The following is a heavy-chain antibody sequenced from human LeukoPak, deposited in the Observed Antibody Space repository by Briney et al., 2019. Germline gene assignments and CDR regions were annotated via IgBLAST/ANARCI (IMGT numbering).Heavy chain of an antibody. V-gene: IGHV3-33*01. Sequence: GGSLRLSCAASGFTFSSYGMHWVRQAPGKGLEWVAVIWYDGSNKYYADSVKGRFTIPRDNSKNTLYLQMNSLRAEDTAVYYCARAPTSYYYFDYWGQGTLVTVSS. CDR2: IWYDGSNK. J-gene: IGHJ4*02. CDR1: GFTFSSYG. D-gene: IGHD1-26*01. CDR3: ARAPTSYYYFDY.